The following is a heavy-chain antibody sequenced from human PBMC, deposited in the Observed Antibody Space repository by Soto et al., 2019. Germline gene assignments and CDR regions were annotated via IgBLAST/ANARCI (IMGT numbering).Heavy chain of an antibody. J-gene: IGHJ6*02. CDR3: ASQLTGDYYDYGMDV. V-gene: IGHV1-69*05. D-gene: IGHD7-27*01. Sequence: QVQLVQSGAEVKKPGSSVKVSCKASGGTFSSYAISWVRQAPGQGLEWMGGIIPIFGTADYAQKSQGRVTITTDAPTSTAYMELSSLRSEDTAGNYCASQLTGDYYDYGMDVWGQGTTVTVSS. CDR1: GGTFSSYA. CDR2: IIPIFGTA.